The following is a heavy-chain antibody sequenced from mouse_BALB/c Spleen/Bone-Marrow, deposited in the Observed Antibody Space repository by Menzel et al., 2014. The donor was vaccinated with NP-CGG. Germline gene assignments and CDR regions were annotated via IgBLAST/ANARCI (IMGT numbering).Heavy chain of an antibody. Sequence: VQVVESGAELVMPGASAKMSCKASGYTFTDYWMHWVKQRPGQGLEWIGAIDTSDSYTSYNQKFKGKATLTVDESSSTAYMQLSSLTSEDSAVYYCAFYYGNYGDYWGQGTTLTVSS. V-gene: IGHV1-69*01. J-gene: IGHJ2*01. CDR2: IDTSDSYT. CDR3: AFYYGNYGDY. CDR1: GYTFTDYW. D-gene: IGHD2-1*01.